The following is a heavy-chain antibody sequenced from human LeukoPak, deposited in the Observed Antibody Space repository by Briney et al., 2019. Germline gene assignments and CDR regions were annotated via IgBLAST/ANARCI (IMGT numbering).Heavy chain of an antibody. J-gene: IGHJ6*02. CDR3: ATGRLDMDMVRGAIMWGMDV. D-gene: IGHD3-10*01. V-gene: IGHV1-69*05. Sequence: GASVKVSCKASGGTFSSYSITWVRQAPGQGLEWMGGIMPLFNTANYAQQFQGRVTITTDESTSTAHMELSSLRSEDTAVYYCATGRLDMDMVRGAIMWGMDVWGQGTTVTVSS. CDR2: IMPLFNTA. CDR1: GGTFSSYS.